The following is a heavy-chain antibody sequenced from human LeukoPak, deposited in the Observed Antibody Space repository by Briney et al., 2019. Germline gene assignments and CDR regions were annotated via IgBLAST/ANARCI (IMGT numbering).Heavy chain of an antibody. J-gene: IGHJ5*02. CDR2: FDPEDGET. CDR1: GYTLTELS. CDR3: ARDGYSSSWYSWFDP. D-gene: IGHD6-13*01. V-gene: IGHV1-24*01. Sequence: ASVKVSCKVSGYTLTELSMHWVRQAPGKGLEWMGGFDPEDGETIYAQKFQGRVTMTEDTSTDTAYMELSSLRSDDTAVYYCARDGYSSSWYSWFDPWGQGTLVTVSS.